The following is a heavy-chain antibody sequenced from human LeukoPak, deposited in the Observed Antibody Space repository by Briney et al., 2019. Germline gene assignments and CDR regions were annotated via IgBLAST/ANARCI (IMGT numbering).Heavy chain of an antibody. V-gene: IGHV1-69*05. CDR3: ARDRGGRATAHYYYYMDV. CDR1: GGTFSSYA. D-gene: IGHD6-25*01. J-gene: IGHJ6*03. Sequence: SVKVSCKASGGTFSSYAISWVRQAPGQGLEWMGGIIPIFGTANYAQKFQGRVTITTDESTSTAYMELSSLRSEDTAVYYCARDRGGRATAHYYYYMDVWGKGTTVTVSS. CDR2: IIPIFGTA.